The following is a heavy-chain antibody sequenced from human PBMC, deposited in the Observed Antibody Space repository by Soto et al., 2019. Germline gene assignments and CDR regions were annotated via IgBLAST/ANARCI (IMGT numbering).Heavy chain of an antibody. V-gene: IGHV3-53*01. CDR3: ARGLWFGENDH. CDR2: IYSGGST. D-gene: IGHD3-10*01. CDR1: GFTVSSNY. J-gene: IGHJ5*02. Sequence: EVQLVESGGGLIQPGGSLRLSCAASGFTVSSNYMSWVRQAPGKGLEWVSVIYSGGSTYYADSVKGRFTISRDNSKNTLYLKMNSRRAEDPAVYYCARGLWFGENDHWGQGTLVPVSS.